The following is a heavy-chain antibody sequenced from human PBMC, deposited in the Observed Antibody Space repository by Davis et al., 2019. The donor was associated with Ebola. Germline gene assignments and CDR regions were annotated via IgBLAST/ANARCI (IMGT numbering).Heavy chain of an antibody. Sequence: ASVKVSCKASGYTFTGYYMHWVRQAPGQGLEWMGWISAYNGNTNYAQKLQGRVTMTTDTSTSTAYMELRSLRSDDTAVYYCARGVTMIVVSNWFDPWGQGTLVTVSS. J-gene: IGHJ5*02. V-gene: IGHV1-18*04. CDR3: ARGVTMIVVSNWFDP. D-gene: IGHD3-22*01. CDR2: ISAYNGNT. CDR1: GYTFTGYY.